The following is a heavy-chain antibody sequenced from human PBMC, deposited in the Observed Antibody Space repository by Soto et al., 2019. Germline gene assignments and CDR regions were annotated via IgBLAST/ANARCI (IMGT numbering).Heavy chain of an antibody. D-gene: IGHD1-26*01. J-gene: IGHJ4*02. CDR1: GFTFSSYA. V-gene: IGHV3-30-3*01. CDR2: ISYDGSNK. Sequence: QVQLVESGGGVVQPGRSLRLSCAASGFTFSSYALHWVRQAPGKGLEWVAVISYDGSNKYYADSVKGRFTISRDNSKNTLCLQMNSLRAEDXAVXXXARGPAGAARFDYWGQGTLVTVSS. CDR3: ARGPAGAARFDY.